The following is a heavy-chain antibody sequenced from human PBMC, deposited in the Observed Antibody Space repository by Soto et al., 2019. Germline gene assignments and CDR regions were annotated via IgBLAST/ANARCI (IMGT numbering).Heavy chain of an antibody. V-gene: IGHV3-15*01. CDR1: GFTFSHAW. Sequence: EVQLVESGGGLVKPGGSLRLSCAASGFTFSHAWMSWVRQAPGKGLEWVGRIKRETDGGTTDYAAPVKGRFTISRDDSKNTLYLQMNSLKSEDTAVYYGTTRETAAAAYNYRDVGGKGTPVTVSS. CDR3: TTRETAAAAYNYRDV. CDR2: IKRETDGGTT. J-gene: IGHJ6*03. D-gene: IGHD6-13*01.